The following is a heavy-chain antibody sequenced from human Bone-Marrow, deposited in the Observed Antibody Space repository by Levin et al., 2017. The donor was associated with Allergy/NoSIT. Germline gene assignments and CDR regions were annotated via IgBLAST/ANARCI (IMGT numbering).Heavy chain of an antibody. D-gene: IGHD1-14*01. Sequence: GESLKISCQAAGYTFTSNWIGWVRQVPGKGLEWMGIIYPGDSDTRYSPSFQGQVPISVDNSTSTAYLQWVSLKVSDSAMYYCARHTGHFIVGAFDLWGQGTMVNVS. CDR3: ARHTGHFIVGAFDL. CDR1: GYTFTSNW. CDR2: IYPGDSDT. J-gene: IGHJ3*01. V-gene: IGHV5-51*01.